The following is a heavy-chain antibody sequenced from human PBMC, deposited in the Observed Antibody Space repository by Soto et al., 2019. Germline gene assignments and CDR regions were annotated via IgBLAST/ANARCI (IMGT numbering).Heavy chain of an antibody. CDR3: YMYYDFWSGYPFPYGMDV. Sequence: PSETLSLTCTVSGGSISSYYWSWIRQPPGKGLEWIGYIYYSGSTNYNPSLKSRVTISVDTSKNQFSLKLSSVTAADTAVYYCYMYYDFWSGYPFPYGMDVWGQGTTVTVS. CDR2: IYYSGST. CDR1: GGSISSYY. V-gene: IGHV4-59*12. J-gene: IGHJ6*02. D-gene: IGHD3-3*01.